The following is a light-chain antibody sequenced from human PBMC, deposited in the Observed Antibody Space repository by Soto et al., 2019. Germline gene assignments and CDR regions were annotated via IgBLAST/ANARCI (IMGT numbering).Light chain of an antibody. V-gene: IGLV2-8*01. Sequence: QSVLTQPPSASGSPGQSVTISCTGTSSDVGGYNYVSWYQQHPGEAPKLLISEVSKRPSGVPDRFSGSKSGNTASLTVSGLRSEDEADYYCSSFTSSNTHVFGTGTKVTVL. CDR3: SSFTSSNTHV. CDR2: EVS. J-gene: IGLJ1*01. CDR1: SSDVGGYNY.